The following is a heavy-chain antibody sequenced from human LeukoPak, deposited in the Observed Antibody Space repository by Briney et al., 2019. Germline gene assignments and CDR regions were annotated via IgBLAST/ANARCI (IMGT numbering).Heavy chain of an antibody. CDR2: IYYSGST. CDR3: ASLDSSGWYVVDY. Sequence: PSETLSLTCTVSGGSISSYYWSWIRQPPGKGLEWIGYIYYSGSTNYNPSLKSRVTISVDTSKNQFSLKLSSVTAADTAVYYCASLDSSGWYVVDYWGQGTLVTVSS. J-gene: IGHJ4*02. D-gene: IGHD6-19*01. V-gene: IGHV4-59*01. CDR1: GGSISSYY.